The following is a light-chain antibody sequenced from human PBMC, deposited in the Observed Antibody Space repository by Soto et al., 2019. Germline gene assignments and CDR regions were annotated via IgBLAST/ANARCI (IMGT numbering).Light chain of an antibody. CDR3: QQYGNSPPLT. CDR2: GAS. CDR1: QRVSSH. V-gene: IGKV3-20*01. J-gene: IGKJ4*01. Sequence: EIVLTQSPGTLSLTPGERATLSCRASQRVSSHLAWYQQRPGQAPRLLIYGASSRATGIPDRFSGSGSGTDFTLTISRLEPEDFAQYYCQQYGNSPPLTFGGGTKVEIK.